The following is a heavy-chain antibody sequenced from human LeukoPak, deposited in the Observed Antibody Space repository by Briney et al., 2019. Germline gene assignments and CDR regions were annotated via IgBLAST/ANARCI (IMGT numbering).Heavy chain of an antibody. Sequence: GGSLRLSCAASGFTFRSYAMSWVRQAPGKGLEWVSAIRDSGGSTYYADSVKGRFTISRDNSKNTLYLQMNSLRAEDTAVYYCAKPLGRYYYYGMDVWGQGTTVTVSS. V-gene: IGHV3-23*01. CDR3: AKPLGRYYYYGMDV. CDR1: GFTFRSYA. CDR2: IRDSGGST. J-gene: IGHJ6*02.